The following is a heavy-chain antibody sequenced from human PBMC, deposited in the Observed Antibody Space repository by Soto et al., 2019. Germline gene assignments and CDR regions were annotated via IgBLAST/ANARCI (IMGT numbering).Heavy chain of an antibody. V-gene: IGHV3-21*01. D-gene: IGHD6-13*01. Sequence: GGSLRLSCAASGFTFSSYSMNWVRQAPGKGLEWVSSISSSSSYIYYADSVKGRFTISRDNAKNSLYPQMNSLRAEDTAVYYCARDGDSSSWYTTDAFDIWGQGTMVTVSS. CDR3: ARDGDSSSWYTTDAFDI. CDR1: GFTFSSYS. J-gene: IGHJ3*02. CDR2: ISSSSSYI.